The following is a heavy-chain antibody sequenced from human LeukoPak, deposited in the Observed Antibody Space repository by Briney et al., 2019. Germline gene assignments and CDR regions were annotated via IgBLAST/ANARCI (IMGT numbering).Heavy chain of an antibody. J-gene: IGHJ6*03. CDR1: GFTFSTYW. D-gene: IGHD2-8*01. V-gene: IGHV3-74*01. CDR3: AKDRCSNGIGCYFYYMDV. Sequence: GGSLRLSCAASGFTFSTYWMHWVRQAPGKGLVWVSRINSDGSSTSYADSVKGRFSISRDSSKNILYLQMNSLRAEDTAVYYCAKDRCSNGIGCYFYYMDVWGKGTTVTISS. CDR2: INSDGSST.